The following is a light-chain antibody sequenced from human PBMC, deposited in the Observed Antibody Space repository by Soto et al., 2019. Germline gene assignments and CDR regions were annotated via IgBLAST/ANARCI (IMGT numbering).Light chain of an antibody. V-gene: IGKV1-5*01. J-gene: IGKJ4*01. CDR3: QQYDNYKPLT. CDR1: QSISSW. Sequence: DIQMTRSPSTLSASVGDRVTITCRASQSISSWLAWYQQKPGKAPKLLIFDASSLESGTPSRFSGRRSGTQFTLTINGLQPDDFATYYCQQYDNYKPLTFGGGTKVDI. CDR2: DAS.